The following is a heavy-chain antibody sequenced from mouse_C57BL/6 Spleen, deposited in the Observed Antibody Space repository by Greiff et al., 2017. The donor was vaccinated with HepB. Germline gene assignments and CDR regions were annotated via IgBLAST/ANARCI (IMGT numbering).Heavy chain of an antibody. J-gene: IGHJ3*01. Sequence: QVQLQQSGAELVKPGASVKISCKASGYAFSSYWMNWVKQRPGKGLEWIGQIYPGDGDTNYNGKFKGKATLTADKSSSTAYMQLSSLTSEDSAVYFCARAPYYYGSSSAYWGQGTLVTVSA. CDR1: GYAFSSYW. V-gene: IGHV1-80*01. CDR3: ARAPYYYGSSSAY. D-gene: IGHD1-1*01. CDR2: IYPGDGDT.